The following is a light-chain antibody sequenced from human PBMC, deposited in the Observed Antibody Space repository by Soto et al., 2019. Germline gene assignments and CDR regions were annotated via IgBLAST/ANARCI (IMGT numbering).Light chain of an antibody. Sequence: EIVLTQSPATLSVSPGERATLSCRASQSVSSYLAWYQQKPGQAPRLLIYGASSRATGIPDRFSGSGSGTDFTLTISRLEPEDFAVYYCQQYGSSRGFGQGTKVDIK. CDR3: QQYGSSRG. V-gene: IGKV3-20*01. J-gene: IGKJ1*01. CDR1: QSVSSY. CDR2: GAS.